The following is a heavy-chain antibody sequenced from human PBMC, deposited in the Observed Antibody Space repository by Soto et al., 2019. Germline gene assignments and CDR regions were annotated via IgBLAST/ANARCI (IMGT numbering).Heavy chain of an antibody. CDR2: INPNTGGT. CDR1: GYTFTAYF. CDR3: ARDPNGWVNTTMDY. V-gene: IGHV1-2*02. D-gene: IGHD5-18*01. Sequence: QVQLAQSGAELKKPGASVKVSCKASGYTFTAYFIHWVRQAHGQGLEWMGWINPNTGGTKYAQKLQGRVTMTRDTSIRTAYMELNRLTSDDTAVYYCARDPNGWVNTTMDYWGQGTLVTVSS. J-gene: IGHJ4*02.